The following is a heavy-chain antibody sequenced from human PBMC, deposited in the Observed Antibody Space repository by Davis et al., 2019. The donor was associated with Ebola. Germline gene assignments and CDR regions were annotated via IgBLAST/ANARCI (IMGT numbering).Heavy chain of an antibody. D-gene: IGHD3-3*01. CDR1: GYTFTGYY. CDR3: TRGSGFWSGYFTAHFEF. J-gene: IGHJ4*01. CDR2: INPNSGDT. Sequence: ASVKVSCKASGYTFTGYYIRWVRQAPGQGLEWMGWINPNSGDTKYAQKFQGRVTVTRDTSIRTAYMELPRLRSDDTAVFFCTRGSGFWSGYFTAHFEFWGQGTLVTVSS. V-gene: IGHV1-2*02.